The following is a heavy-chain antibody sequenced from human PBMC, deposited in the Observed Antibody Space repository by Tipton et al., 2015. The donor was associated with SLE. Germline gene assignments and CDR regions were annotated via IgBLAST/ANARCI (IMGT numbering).Heavy chain of an antibody. D-gene: IGHD3-3*01. V-gene: IGHV1-8*02. J-gene: IGHJ5*02. CDR3: ASGAVFGES. Sequence: QLVQSGAEVKNPRASVKVSCKTSGYTFTSYDINWVRQAAGQGLEWLGWMNPNSGNTGYAQKFQGRLSMTRSTSISTAYMELSSLRSEDTAAYYCASGAVFGESWGQGTLVTVSS. CDR1: GYTFTSYD. CDR2: MNPNSGNT.